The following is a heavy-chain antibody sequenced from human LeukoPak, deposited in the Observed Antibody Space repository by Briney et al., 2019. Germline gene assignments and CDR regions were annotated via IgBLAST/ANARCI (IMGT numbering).Heavy chain of an antibody. J-gene: IGHJ6*02. CDR1: GFTFSSYG. D-gene: IGHD2-15*01. V-gene: IGHV3-30*18. CDR3: AKDRVVVVVAATSSDYYYGMDV. Sequence: GGSLRFSCAASGFTFSSYGMHWVRQAPGKGLEWVAVISYDGSNKYYADSVKGRFTISRDNSKNTLYLQMNSLRAEDTAVYYCAKDRVVVVVAATSSDYYYGMDVWGQGTTVTVSS. CDR2: ISYDGSNK.